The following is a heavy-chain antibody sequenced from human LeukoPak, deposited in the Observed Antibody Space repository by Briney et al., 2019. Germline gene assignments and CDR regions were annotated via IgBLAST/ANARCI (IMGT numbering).Heavy chain of an antibody. CDR2: INPNSGGT. V-gene: IGHV1-2*06. CDR3: ARGVAHYYYYGMDV. J-gene: IGHJ6*02. D-gene: IGHD5-12*01. Sequence: ASVKVSCKASGYTFTGYYMHWVRQAPGQGLEWMGRINPNSGGTNYAQKFQGRVTMTRDTSISTAYMELSRLRPDDTAVYYCARGVAHYYYYGMDVWGQGTTVTVSS. CDR1: GYTFTGYY.